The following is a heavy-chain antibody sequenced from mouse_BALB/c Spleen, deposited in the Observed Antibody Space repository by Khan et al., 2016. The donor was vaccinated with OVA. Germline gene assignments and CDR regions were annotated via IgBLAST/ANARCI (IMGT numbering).Heavy chain of an antibody. Sequence: EVQLQESGPGLVKPSQSLYLTCTATAYSITSYYAWTWIRQFPENKLEWMGYISYSGSTNYNPSLKSRISITRDTSKNPFFLQLISVTTEDTATYYCSCTRFYYSDSFLDYWGQGTTLTVSS. CDR2: ISYSGST. D-gene: IGHD2-13*01. CDR1: AYSITSYYA. CDR3: SCTRFYYSDSFLDY. V-gene: IGHV3-2*02. J-gene: IGHJ2*01.